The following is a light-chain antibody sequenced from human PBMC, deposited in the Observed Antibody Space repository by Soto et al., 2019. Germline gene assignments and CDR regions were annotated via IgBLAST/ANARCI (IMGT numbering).Light chain of an antibody. CDR3: QQYNMWLWT. J-gene: IGKJ1*01. CDR2: GAS. Sequence: EIVMTQSPATLSVSPGERATLSCRASDSVSSNLAWYQQKPGQAPRLLIYGASSRATGIPARFSGSGSGTEFTLTISSLQSEDFAVYYCQQYNMWLWTFGQGTKVEIK. V-gene: IGKV3-15*01. CDR1: DSVSSN.